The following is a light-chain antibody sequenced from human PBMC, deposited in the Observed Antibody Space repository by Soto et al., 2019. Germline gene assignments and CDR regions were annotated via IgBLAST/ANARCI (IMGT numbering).Light chain of an antibody. V-gene: IGKV3-20*01. Sequence: EIALTQSPGTLSLSPGERATLSCRASQGVGNKYLAWYQQRRGQAPSLLIYAASSRATGVPDRFSGSGSGTDFTLTISRLEPEDVAVYYCQQYTNAHGITFGQGTRLEIK. CDR3: QQYTNAHGIT. CDR2: AAS. CDR1: QGVGNKY. J-gene: IGKJ5*01.